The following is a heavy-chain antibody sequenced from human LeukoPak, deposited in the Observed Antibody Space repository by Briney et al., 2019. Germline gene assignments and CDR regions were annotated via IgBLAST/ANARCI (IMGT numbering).Heavy chain of an antibody. CDR3: ARKGLFPNYFDP. D-gene: IGHD4/OR15-4a*01. CDR1: GYTFTSYG. V-gene: IGHV1-18*01. J-gene: IGHJ5*02. CDR2: ISGYNGDT. Sequence: ASVKVSCKASGYTFTSYGISWVRQAPGQGLEWMGWISGYNGDTNYAQKFQGRVTMTTDTSTNTAYMDLRSLRSDDTAVYYCARKGLFPNYFDPWGQGTLVTVSS.